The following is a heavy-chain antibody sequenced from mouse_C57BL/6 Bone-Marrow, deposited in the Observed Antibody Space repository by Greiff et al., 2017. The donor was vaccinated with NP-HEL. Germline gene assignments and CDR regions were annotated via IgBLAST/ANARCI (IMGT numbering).Heavy chain of an antibody. J-gene: IGHJ2*01. V-gene: IGHV3-6*01. CDR2: ISYDGSN. CDR3: ARFYGNYPLYFDY. Sequence: EVQVVESGPGLVKPSQSLSLTCSVTGYSITSGYYWNWIRQFPGNKLEWMGYISYDGSNNYNPSLKNRISITRDTSKNQFFLKLNSVTTEDTATYYCARFYGNYPLYFDYWGQGTTLTVSS. CDR1: GYSITSGYY. D-gene: IGHD2-1*01.